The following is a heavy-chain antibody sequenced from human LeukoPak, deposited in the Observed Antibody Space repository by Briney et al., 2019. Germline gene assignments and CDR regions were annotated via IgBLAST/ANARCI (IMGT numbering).Heavy chain of an antibody. J-gene: IGHJ4*02. Sequence: TGGSLRLSCAASGFTFSSYAMSWVRQAPGKGLEWVSAISGSGGSTYYADSVKGRFTISRDNSKNTLYLQMNSLRAEDTAVYYCAKDMSLARDSSGFDYWGQGTLVTVSS. CDR2: ISGSGGST. CDR3: AKDMSLARDSSGFDY. V-gene: IGHV3-23*01. CDR1: GFTFSSYA. D-gene: IGHD3-22*01.